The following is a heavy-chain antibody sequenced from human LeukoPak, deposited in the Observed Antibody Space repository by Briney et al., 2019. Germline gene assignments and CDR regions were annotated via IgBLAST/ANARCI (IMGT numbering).Heavy chain of an antibody. Sequence: SETLSLTCTVSGGSISSYYWSWIRQPPGKGLGWIGYIYYSGSTNYNPSLKSRVTISVDTSKNQFSLKLSSVTAADTAVYYCAREVLTGYYKAAFDIWGQGTMVTVSS. J-gene: IGHJ3*02. CDR3: AREVLTGYYKAAFDI. CDR2: IYYSGST. CDR1: GGSISSYY. V-gene: IGHV4-59*01. D-gene: IGHD3-9*01.